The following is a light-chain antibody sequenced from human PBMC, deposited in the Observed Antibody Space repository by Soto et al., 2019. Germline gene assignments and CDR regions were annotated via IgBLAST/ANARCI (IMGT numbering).Light chain of an antibody. V-gene: IGLV1-40*01. CDR1: SSNIGAGYD. CDR3: QSYDSSLSIYV. Sequence: QPVLTQPPSVSGAPGQRLTISCTGSSSNIGAGYDVHWYQQLPGTAPKLLISGNNNRPSGVPDRFSGSKSGTSASLAITGLQAEDEADYYCQSYDSSLSIYVFGIGTRSPS. J-gene: IGLJ1*01. CDR2: GNN.